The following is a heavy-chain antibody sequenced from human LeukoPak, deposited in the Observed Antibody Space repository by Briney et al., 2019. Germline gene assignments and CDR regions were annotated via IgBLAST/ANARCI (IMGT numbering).Heavy chain of an antibody. CDR3: ATLYDFWSGYLDY. CDR2: ISSSGSTI. Sequence: GGSLRLSCAASGFTFSDYYMSWIRQAPGKGLEWVSYISSSGSTIYYADSVKGRFTISRGNAKNSLYLQMNSLRAEDTAVYYCATLYDFWSGYLDYWGQGTLVTVSS. V-gene: IGHV3-11*01. CDR1: GFTFSDYY. D-gene: IGHD3-3*01. J-gene: IGHJ4*02.